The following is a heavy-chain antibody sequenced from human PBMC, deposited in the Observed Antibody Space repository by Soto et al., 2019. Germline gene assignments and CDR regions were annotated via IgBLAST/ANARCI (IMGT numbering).Heavy chain of an antibody. CDR3: ARGHGSWSYPDYYYGMDV. V-gene: IGHV4-34*01. J-gene: IGHJ6*02. CDR2: INHSGST. D-gene: IGHD3-10*01. CDR1: GGSFSGYY. Sequence: SETLSLTCAVYGGSFSGYYWSWIRQPPGRGLEWIGEINHSGSTNYNPSLKSRVTISVDTSKNQFSLKLSSVTAADTAVYYCARGHGSWSYPDYYYGMDVWGQGTTVTVSS.